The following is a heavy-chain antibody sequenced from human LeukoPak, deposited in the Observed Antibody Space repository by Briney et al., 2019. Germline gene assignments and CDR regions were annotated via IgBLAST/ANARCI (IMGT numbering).Heavy chain of an antibody. V-gene: IGHV4-34*01. Sequence: PSETLSLTCAVYGGSFSGYYWSWIRQPPGKGLEWIGYIYHSGSTYYNPSLKSRVTISVDRSKNQFSLKLSSVTAADTAVYYCARGGYYDGSGPPDYWGQRTLVTVSS. CDR1: GGSFSGYY. J-gene: IGHJ4*02. CDR2: IYHSGST. CDR3: ARGGYYDGSGPPDY. D-gene: IGHD3-22*01.